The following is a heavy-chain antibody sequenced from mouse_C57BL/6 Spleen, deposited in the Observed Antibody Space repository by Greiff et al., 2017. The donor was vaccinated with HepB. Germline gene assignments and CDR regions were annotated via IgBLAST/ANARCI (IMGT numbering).Heavy chain of an antibody. J-gene: IGHJ2*01. CDR1: GYTFTSYG. V-gene: IGHV1-81*01. CDR2: IYPRSGNT. Sequence: VQLQQSGAELARPGASVKLSCKASGYTFTSYGISWVKQRTGQGLEWIGEIYPRSGNTYYNEKFKGKATLTADKSSSTAYMELRSLTSEDSAVYFCARGEVYYEYDGRGDYWGQGTTLTVSS. D-gene: IGHD2-4*01. CDR3: ARGEVYYEYDGRGDY.